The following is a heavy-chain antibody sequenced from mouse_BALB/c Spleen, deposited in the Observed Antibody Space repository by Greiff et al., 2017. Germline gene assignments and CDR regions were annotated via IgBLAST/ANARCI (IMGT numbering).Heavy chain of an antibody. V-gene: IGHV5-6-5*01. D-gene: IGHD2-14*01. CDR1: GFTFSSYA. CDR2: ISSGGST. Sequence: EVKLVESGGGLVKPGGSLKLSCAASGFTFSSYAMSWVRQTPEKRLEWVASISSGGSTYYPDSVKGRFTISRDNARNILYLQMSSLRSEDTAMYYCARGRGYYRYEDYFDYWGQGTTLTVSS. J-gene: IGHJ2*01. CDR3: ARGRGYYRYEDYFDY.